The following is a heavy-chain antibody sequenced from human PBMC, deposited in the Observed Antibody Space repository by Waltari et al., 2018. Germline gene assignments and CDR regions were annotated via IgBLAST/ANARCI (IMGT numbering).Heavy chain of an antibody. CDR1: GGSIRSGRYY. Sequence: QVQLQESGPGLVKPSQPLSLTCTVSGGSIRSGRYYWIWIRQPAGKGLEWIGRIYTSGSTNYNPSLKSRVTISVDTSKNQFSLKLSSVTAADTAVYYCATLSGFDAFDIWGQGTMVTVSS. V-gene: IGHV4-61*02. CDR2: IYTSGST. J-gene: IGHJ3*02. D-gene: IGHD5-12*01. CDR3: ATLSGFDAFDI.